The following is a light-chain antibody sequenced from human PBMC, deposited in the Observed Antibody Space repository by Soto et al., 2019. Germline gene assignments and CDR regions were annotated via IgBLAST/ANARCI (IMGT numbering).Light chain of an antibody. CDR1: SSNIGSNS. J-gene: IGLJ2*01. CDR2: STN. Sequence: QSVLTQPPSASGTPGQRVTISCSGSSSNIGSNSANWYQQLPGTAPKLVMYSTNQRPSGVPDRFSGSKSGTSASLAISDLQSEDEADYYCAAWDDTLNGHVVFGGGTKVTV. CDR3: AAWDDTLNGHVV. V-gene: IGLV1-44*01.